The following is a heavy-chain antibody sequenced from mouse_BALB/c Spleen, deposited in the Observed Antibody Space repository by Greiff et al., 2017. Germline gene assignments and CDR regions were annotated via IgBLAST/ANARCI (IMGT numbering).Heavy chain of an antibody. D-gene: IGHD2-4*01. V-gene: IGHV1-4*01. CDR1: GYTFTSYT. J-gene: IGHJ2*01. CDR3: ARSTMITADY. CDR2: INHSSGYT. Sequence: QVQLQQSGAELARPGASVKMSCKASGYTFTSYTMHWVKQRPGQGLEWIGYINHSSGYTNYNQKFKDKATLTADKSSSTAYMQLSSLTSEDSAVYYCARSTMITADYWGQGTTLTVSS.